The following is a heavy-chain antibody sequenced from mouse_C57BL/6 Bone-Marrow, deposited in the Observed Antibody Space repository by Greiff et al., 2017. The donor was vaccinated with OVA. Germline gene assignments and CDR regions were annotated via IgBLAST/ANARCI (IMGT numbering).Heavy chain of an antibody. CDR2: IHPNSGST. D-gene: IGHD2-1*01. J-gene: IGHJ3*01. CDR3: ARVGGKEWFAY. V-gene: IGHV1-64*01. CDR1: GYTFTSYW. Sequence: QVQLKQPGAELVKPGASVKLSCKASGYTFTSYWMHWVKQRPGQGLEWIGMIHPNSGSTNYNEKFKSKATLTVDKSSSTAYMQLSSLTSEDSAVYYCARVGGKEWFAYWGQGTLVTVSA.